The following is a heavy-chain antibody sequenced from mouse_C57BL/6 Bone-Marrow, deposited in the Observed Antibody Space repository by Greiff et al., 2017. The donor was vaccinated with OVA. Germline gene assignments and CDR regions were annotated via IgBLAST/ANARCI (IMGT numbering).Heavy chain of an antibody. CDR3: ARPDYYGSRDFDY. V-gene: IGHV1-64*01. Sequence: QVQLQQPGAEPVKPGASVKLSCKASGYTFTSYWMHWVKQRPGQGLEWIGMIHPNSGSTNYNEKFKSKATLTVDKSSSTAYMQLSSLTSEDSAVYYCARPDYYGSRDFDYWGQGTTLTVSS. D-gene: IGHD1-1*01. J-gene: IGHJ2*01. CDR1: GYTFTSYW. CDR2: IHPNSGST.